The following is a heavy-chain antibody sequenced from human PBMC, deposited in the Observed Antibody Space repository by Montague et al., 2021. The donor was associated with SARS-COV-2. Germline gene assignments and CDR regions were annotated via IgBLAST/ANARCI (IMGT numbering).Heavy chain of an antibody. Sequence: ETLSLTCGVSGDSISSRHWWGCVRQPPGKGLQWIGEIYHTGSTNYNPSLKSRVSMSVDKSNNLFSLNLTSVTAADTAVYFCARGTYGPGNYFYFDHGGQGTLVTVSS. V-gene: IGHV4-4*01. J-gene: IGHJ4*02. CDR1: GDSISSRHW. CDR3: ARGTYGPGNYFYFDH. CDR2: IYHTGST. D-gene: IGHD3-10*01.